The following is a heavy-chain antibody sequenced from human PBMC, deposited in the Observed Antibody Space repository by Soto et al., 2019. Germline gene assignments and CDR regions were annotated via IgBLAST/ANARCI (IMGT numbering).Heavy chain of an antibody. D-gene: IGHD3-10*01. Sequence: PGESLKISCKGSGYSFTSYWISWVRQMPGKGLEWMGRIDPSDSYTNYSPSFQGQVTISADKSISTAYLQWSSLKASDTAMYYCARQALSLRREEYYFDDWGQGTLVTVSS. CDR1: GYSFTSYW. V-gene: IGHV5-10-1*04. J-gene: IGHJ4*02. CDR3: ARQALSLRREEYYFDD. CDR2: IDPSDSYT.